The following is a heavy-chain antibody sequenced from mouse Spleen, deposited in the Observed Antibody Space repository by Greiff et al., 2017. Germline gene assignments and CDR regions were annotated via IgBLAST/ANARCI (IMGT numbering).Heavy chain of an antibody. D-gene: IGHD1-1*01. J-gene: IGHJ4*01. Sequence: EVKLVESGGDLVKPGGSLKLSCAASGFTFSSYGMSWVRQTPDKRLEWVATISSGGSYTYYPDSVKGRFTISRDNAKNTLYLQMSSLKSEDTAMYYCACSSFYAMDYWGQGTSVIVSS. CDR1: GFTFSSYG. CDR2: ISSGGSYT. CDR3: ACSSFYAMDY. V-gene: IGHV5-6*01.